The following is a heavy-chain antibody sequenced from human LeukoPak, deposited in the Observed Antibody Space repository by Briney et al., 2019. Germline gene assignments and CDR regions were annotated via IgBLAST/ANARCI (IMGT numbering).Heavy chain of an antibody. D-gene: IGHD1-26*01. V-gene: IGHV4-39*07. CDR2: IYYSGST. CDR3: ATDGNFDL. Sequence: SETLSLTCTVSGGSLSSSSYYWGWIRQPPGKGLEWIGSIYYSGSTYYNPSLKSRVTISVDTSKNQFSLKLSSVTAADTAVYYCATDGNFDLWGRGTLVTVSS. J-gene: IGHJ2*01. CDR1: GGSLSSSSYY.